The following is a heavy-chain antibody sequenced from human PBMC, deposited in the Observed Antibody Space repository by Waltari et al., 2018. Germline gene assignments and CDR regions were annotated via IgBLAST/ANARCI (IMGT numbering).Heavy chain of an antibody. CDR2: IWYDGSNK. V-gene: IGHV3-33*01. J-gene: IGHJ4*02. CDR3: ARAYYDFWSGCDY. D-gene: IGHD3-3*01. Sequence: VQLVESGGGVVQPGRSLRLSCAASGFTFSSYGMHWVRQAPGKGLEWVAVIWYDGSNKYYADSVKGRFTISRDNSKNTLYLQMNSLRAEDTAVYYCARAYYDFWSGCDYWGQGTLVTVSS. CDR1: GFTFSSYG.